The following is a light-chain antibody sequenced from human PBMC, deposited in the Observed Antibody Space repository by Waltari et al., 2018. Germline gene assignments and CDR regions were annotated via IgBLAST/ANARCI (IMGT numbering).Light chain of an antibody. Sequence: QLVLTQSLSASASLGASVKVTCTLSSGHTSYAIAWHQQQPEKGPRYLMKINSDGSHSKGDGIPDRFSGSSSGAERYLTISSLQSEDDADYYCQTWDTGILVFGGGTKLTVL. J-gene: IGLJ3*02. CDR2: INSDGSH. CDR1: SGHTSYA. CDR3: QTWDTGILV. V-gene: IGLV4-69*01.